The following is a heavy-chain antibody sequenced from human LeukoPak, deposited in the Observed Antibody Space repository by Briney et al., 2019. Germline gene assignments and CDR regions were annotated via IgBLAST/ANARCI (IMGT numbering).Heavy chain of an antibody. CDR1: GFTFSSYA. CDR2: ISYDGSNK. CDR3: ARASTAVAGTFDY. D-gene: IGHD6-19*01. J-gene: IGHJ4*02. V-gene: IGHV3-30-3*01. Sequence: GGSLRLSCAASGFTFSSYAMHWVRQAPGKGLEWVAVISYDGSNKYYADSVKGRFTISRDNSKNTLYLQMNSLRAEDTAVYYCARASTAVAGTFDYWGQGTLVTVSS.